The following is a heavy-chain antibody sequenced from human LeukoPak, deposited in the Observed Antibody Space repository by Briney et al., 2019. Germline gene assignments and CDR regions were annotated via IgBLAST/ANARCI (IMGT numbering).Heavy chain of an antibody. CDR2: ISGSGGST. V-gene: IGHV3-23*01. CDR3: AKNSGSFYYYGTDV. D-gene: IGHD1-26*01. Sequence: GGSLRLSCAASGLSFSIYAMSWVRQAPGKGLEWVSAISGSGGSTYYPDSVKGRFTISRDNSKNTLFLQMNSLRAEDTAVYYCAKNSGSFYYYGTDVWGQGTTVTVSS. CDR1: GLSFSIYA. J-gene: IGHJ6*02.